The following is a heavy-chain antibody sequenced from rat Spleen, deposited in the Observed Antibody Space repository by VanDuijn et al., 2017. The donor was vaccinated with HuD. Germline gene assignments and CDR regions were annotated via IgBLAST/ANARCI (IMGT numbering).Heavy chain of an antibody. CDR1: GFSFSNYD. Sequence: EVQLVESGGGLVQPGRSLKLSCAASGFSFSNYDMAWVRQAPTKGLEWVATIRQDGSNIYYRDSVKGRFTISRDNAKSTLYLQMGSLRSEDTATYYCARPHNYRYIMDAWGQGASVTVSS. CDR2: IRQDGSNI. D-gene: IGHD1-10*01. J-gene: IGHJ4*01. V-gene: IGHV5-29*01. CDR3: ARPHNYRYIMDA.